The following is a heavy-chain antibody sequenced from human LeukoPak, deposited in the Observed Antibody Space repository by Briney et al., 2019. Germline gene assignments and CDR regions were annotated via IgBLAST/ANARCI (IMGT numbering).Heavy chain of an antibody. CDR3: ARDWAKGPPTAMVY. D-gene: IGHD5-18*01. Sequence: EASVKVSCKASGYTFTGYYMHWVRQAPGQGLEWMGRINPNSGGTNYAQKFQGRVTMTRDTSISTAYMELSRLRSDDTAVYYCARDWAKGPPTAMVYWGQGTLVTVSS. V-gene: IGHV1-2*06. J-gene: IGHJ4*02. CDR1: GYTFTGYY. CDR2: INPNSGGT.